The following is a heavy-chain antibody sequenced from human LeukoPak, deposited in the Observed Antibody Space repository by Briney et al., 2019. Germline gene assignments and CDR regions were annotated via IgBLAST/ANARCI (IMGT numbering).Heavy chain of an antibody. D-gene: IGHD3-9*01. V-gene: IGHV1-2*02. CDR1: GYTFTGYY. CDR2: INPNSGGT. Sequence: ASVKVSCKASGYTFTGYYMHWVRQAPGQGLEWMGWINPNSGGTNYAQKFQGRVTMTRDTSISTAYMELSRLRSDDTAVYYCARSPGYYDILTPDYWGQGTLVTVSS. CDR3: ARSPGYYDILTPDY. J-gene: IGHJ4*02.